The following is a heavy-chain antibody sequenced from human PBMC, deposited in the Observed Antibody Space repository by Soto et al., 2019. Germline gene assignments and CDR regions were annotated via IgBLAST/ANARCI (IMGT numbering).Heavy chain of an antibody. CDR1: GGSFSGHY. D-gene: IGHD3-3*01. V-gene: IGHV4-34*01. J-gene: IGHJ6*02. CDR3: ARGPRITIFGVVIHNMDV. Sequence: SETLSLTCAVYGGSFSGHYWSWIRQFPGKGMEWIGEINHSGSTNYNPALKSRVTMSVDTAKNQFSLKLSSMTAADTAVYYCARGPRITIFGVVIHNMDVWGQGTTVPVSS. CDR2: INHSGST.